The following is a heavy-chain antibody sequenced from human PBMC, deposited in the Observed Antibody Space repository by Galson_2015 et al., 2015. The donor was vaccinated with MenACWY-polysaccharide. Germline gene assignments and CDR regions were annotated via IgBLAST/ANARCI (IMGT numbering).Heavy chain of an antibody. CDR1: GDSITSGGYF. V-gene: IGHV4-31*03. Sequence: SETLSLTCTVSGDSITSGGYFWGWIRQHPGEGLEWIASISYDGGTYYNPSLKSRVTISVDTPKNQFSLKLNSVTAADTAVYYCARGGRAVSNRNWFDPWGQGTLVTVSS. J-gene: IGHJ5*02. CDR2: ISYDGGT. D-gene: IGHD3-16*01. CDR3: ARGGRAVSNRNWFDP.